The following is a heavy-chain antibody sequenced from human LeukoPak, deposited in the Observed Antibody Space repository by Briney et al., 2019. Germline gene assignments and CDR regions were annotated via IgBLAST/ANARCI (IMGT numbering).Heavy chain of an antibody. V-gene: IGHV1-2*02. CDR1: GYTFTGYY. CDR2: INPNSGGT. D-gene: IGHD2-15*01. CDR3: ARVPSQDIVVVVAASPGYFQH. Sequence: ASVKVSCTASGYTFTGYYMHWVRQAPGQGLEWMGWINPNSGGTNYAQKFQGRVTMTRDTSISTAYMELSRLRSDDTAVYYCARVPSQDIVVVVAASPGYFQHWGQGTLVTVSS. J-gene: IGHJ1*01.